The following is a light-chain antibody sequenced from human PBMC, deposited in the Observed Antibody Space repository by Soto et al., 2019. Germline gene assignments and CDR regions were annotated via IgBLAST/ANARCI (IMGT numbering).Light chain of an antibody. Sequence: VQMTQSPSTLSAPVGDRVPITCRASQSISSWLAWYQQKPGKAPKLLIYKASSLESGVPSRFSGSGSGTEFTLTISSLQPDDFATYYCQQYNSYPITFGQGTRLEI. CDR2: KAS. V-gene: IGKV1-5*03. J-gene: IGKJ5*01. CDR3: QQYNSYPIT. CDR1: QSISSW.